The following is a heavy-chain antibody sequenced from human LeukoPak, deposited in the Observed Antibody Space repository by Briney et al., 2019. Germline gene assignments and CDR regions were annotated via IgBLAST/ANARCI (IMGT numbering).Heavy chain of an antibody. CDR2: ISAYNGNT. CDR3: ARYCSSTSCDPIYYYYGMDV. CDR1: GGTFSSYA. D-gene: IGHD2-2*01. Sequence: ASVKVSCKASGGTFSSYAIRWVRQAPGQGLEWMGWISAYNGNTNYAQKLQGRVTMTTDTSTSTAYMELRSLRSDDTAVYYCARYCSSTSCDPIYYYYGMDVWGQGTTVTVSS. V-gene: IGHV1-18*01. J-gene: IGHJ6*02.